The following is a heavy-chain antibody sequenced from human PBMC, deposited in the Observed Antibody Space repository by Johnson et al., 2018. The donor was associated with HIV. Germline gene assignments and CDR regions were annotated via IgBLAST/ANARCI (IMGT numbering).Heavy chain of an antibody. V-gene: IGHV3-74*03. CDR1: GFAFRTYW. Sequence: VQLVESGGGLVQPGGSLRLSCAASGFAFRTYWMVWVRQVPGKRPVWVARIYKDGSRTTYADSVRGRFTISRDNAKYTLDLQMNSLRVEDTAVYYCAKVDCGGDTCAGYDPFDLWGQGTLVTVSS. CDR2: IYKDGSRT. CDR3: AKVDCGGDTCAGYDPFDL. J-gene: IGHJ3*01. D-gene: IGHD2-21*01.